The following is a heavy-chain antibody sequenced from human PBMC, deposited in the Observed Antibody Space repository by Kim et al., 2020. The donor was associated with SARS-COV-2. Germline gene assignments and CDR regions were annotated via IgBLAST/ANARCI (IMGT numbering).Heavy chain of an antibody. CDR2: IWFDGNIK. Sequence: GGSLRLSCAASGFTFSTYGMHWVRQAPDKGLEWVAVIWFDGNIKDYADSVKGRFTISRDNSKNTLYLQLNSLRAEDTAVYYCARDFNGGPGLDYWGQGTLVTVSS. CDR1: GFTFSTYG. CDR3: ARDFNGGPGLDY. V-gene: IGHV3-33*01. D-gene: IGHD2-8*01. J-gene: IGHJ4*02.